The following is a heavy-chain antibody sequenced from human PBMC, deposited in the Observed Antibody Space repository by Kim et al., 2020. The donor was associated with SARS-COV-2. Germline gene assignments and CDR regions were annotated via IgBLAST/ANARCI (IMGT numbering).Heavy chain of an antibody. CDR3: ARESADRYYYYYYMDV. J-gene: IGHJ6*03. Sequence: SETLSLTCAVYGGSFSGYYWSWIRQPPGKGLEWIGEINHSGSTNYNPSLKSRVTISVDTSKNQFSLKLSSVTAADTAVYYCARESADRYYYYYYMDVWGKGTTVTVSS. V-gene: IGHV4-34*01. CDR1: GGSFSGYY. CDR2: INHSGST.